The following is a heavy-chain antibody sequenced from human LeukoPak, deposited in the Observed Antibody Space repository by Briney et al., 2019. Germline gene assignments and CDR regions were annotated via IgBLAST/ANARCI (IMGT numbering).Heavy chain of an antibody. CDR3: ARNFYGSGSYPSISDY. CDR2: INPNDGDT. V-gene: IGHV1-2*02. J-gene: IGHJ4*02. Sequence: ASVKVSCKASGYTFTDYYMHWVRQAPGQGFEWMGWINPNDGDTNYAQKFQGRVTMTRDTSISTAYMELSRLRSDDTAVYYCARNFYGSGSYPSISDYWGQGTLVTVSS. CDR1: GYTFTDYY. D-gene: IGHD3-10*01.